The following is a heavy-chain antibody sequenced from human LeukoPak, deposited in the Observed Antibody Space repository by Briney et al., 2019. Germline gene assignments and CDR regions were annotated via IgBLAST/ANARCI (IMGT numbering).Heavy chain of an antibody. J-gene: IGHJ4*02. CDR3: ARVPVASMTPLYFFDL. Sequence: SVKVSCKASGGIFGRHGISWVRQAPGQGLEWMGGTVSMFATTIYAEKFQGRLTITADESTSTAYMELKSLTSEDTAVYFCARVPVASMTPLYFFDLWGQGTLVTVSS. CDR2: TVSMFATT. V-gene: IGHV1-69*01. CDR1: GGIFGRHG.